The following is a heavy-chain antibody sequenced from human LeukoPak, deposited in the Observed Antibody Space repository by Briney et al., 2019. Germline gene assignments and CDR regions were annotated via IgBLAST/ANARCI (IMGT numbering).Heavy chain of an antibody. CDR2: ISYDGINK. V-gene: IGHV3-30*04. D-gene: IGHD4-17*01. CDR3: ARDDPDGDYIDY. CDR1: GFTFSSYA. J-gene: IGHJ4*02. Sequence: GRSLRLSCAASGFTFSSYAMHWVRQAPGKGLEWVAVISYDGINKYYAHSAKGRFTISRDNSKNTLYLQMNSLRAEDTAVYYCARDDPDGDYIDYWGQGTLVTVSS.